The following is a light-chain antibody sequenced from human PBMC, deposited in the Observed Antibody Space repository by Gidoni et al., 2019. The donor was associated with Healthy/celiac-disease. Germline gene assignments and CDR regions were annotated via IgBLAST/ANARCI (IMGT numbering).Light chain of an antibody. CDR3: QQYYSYPPLT. CDR1: QGISSY. V-gene: IGKV1-8*01. J-gene: IGKJ4*01. CDR2: AAS. Sequence: AIRMTQSPSSFSASTGDRVTITCRASQGISSYLAWYQQKPGKAPKLLIYAASTLQSGVPSRVSGSGSGTDFTLTISGLQSEDFATYYCQQYYSYPPLTFGGXTKVEIK.